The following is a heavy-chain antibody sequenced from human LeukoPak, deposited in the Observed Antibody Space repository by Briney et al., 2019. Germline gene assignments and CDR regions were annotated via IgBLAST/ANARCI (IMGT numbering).Heavy chain of an antibody. V-gene: IGHV4-30-4*01. CDR1: GGSISSGDYY. CDR2: IYYSGST. D-gene: IGHD3-10*01. CDR3: ARESVKLGELLYGFDF. Sequence: SETLSLTCTVSGGSISSGDYYWSWIRPPPGKGLEWIGFIYYSGSTYHNPSLKSRVTISLDTSKNQFSLKLSSVTAADTAVYYCARESVKLGELLYGFDFWGQGTLVTVFS. J-gene: IGHJ4*02.